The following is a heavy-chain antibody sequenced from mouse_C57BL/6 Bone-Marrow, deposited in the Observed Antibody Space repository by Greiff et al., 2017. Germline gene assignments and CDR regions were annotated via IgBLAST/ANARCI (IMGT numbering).Heavy chain of an antibody. CDR1: DSEVFPIAY. CDR2: ILPSIGRT. D-gene: IGHD1-1*01. V-gene: IGHV15-2*01. Sequence: QVHVKQSGSELRSPGSSVKLSCKDFDSEVFPIAYMSWVRQKPGHGFEWIGGILPSIGRTIYGEKFEDKATLDADTLSNTAYLELNSLTSEDSAIYYCARDYYGSSPYWYFDVWGTGTTVTVSS. CDR3: ARDYYGSSPYWYFDV. J-gene: IGHJ1*03.